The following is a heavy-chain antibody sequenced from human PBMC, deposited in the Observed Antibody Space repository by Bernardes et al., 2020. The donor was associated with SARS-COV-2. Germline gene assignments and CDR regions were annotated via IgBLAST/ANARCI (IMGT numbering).Heavy chain of an antibody. V-gene: IGHV3-23*01. CDR3: RTNWASKGFFGLPDH. J-gene: IGHJ4*02. Sequence: GSLRLSCVGSGFTFSSYGMSWVRQGPGKGLEWVSVISGSADSTDYADSVKGRFTISRDNSKNTLHLQMSSLRAEDTAVYYCRTNWASKGFFGLPDHWGQGTLVTVSS. CDR1: GFTFSSYG. D-gene: IGHD7-27*01. CDR2: ISGSADST.